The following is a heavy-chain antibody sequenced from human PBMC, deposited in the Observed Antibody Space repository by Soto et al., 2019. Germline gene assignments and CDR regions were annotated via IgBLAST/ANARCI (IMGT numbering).Heavy chain of an antibody. CDR2: ISAYNGNT. Sequence: ASVKVSCKASGYTFTSYGISWVRQAPGQGLEWMGWISAYNGNTNYAQKLQGRVTMTTDTSTSTAYMELRSLRSDDTAVYYCATDRGYSSSWYDYYYGTEVWGQGTTVIVSS. J-gene: IGHJ6*02. CDR3: ATDRGYSSSWYDYYYGTEV. D-gene: IGHD6-13*01. CDR1: GYTFTSYG. V-gene: IGHV1-18*01.